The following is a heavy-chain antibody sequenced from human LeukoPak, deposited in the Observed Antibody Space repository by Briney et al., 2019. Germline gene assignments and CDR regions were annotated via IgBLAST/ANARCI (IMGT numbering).Heavy chain of an antibody. Sequence: SETLSLTCTVSGGSINNFYWSWIRQSPGKGLEWVGYVYYTGTTYYNPSLKSRLTISVDTSKNQFSLKLNSVTAADTAVYYCARGMYYYDGSGDYWGQGTLVTVSS. CDR1: GGSINNFY. D-gene: IGHD3-22*01. V-gene: IGHV4-59*01. CDR3: ARGMYYYDGSGDY. J-gene: IGHJ4*02. CDR2: VYYTGTT.